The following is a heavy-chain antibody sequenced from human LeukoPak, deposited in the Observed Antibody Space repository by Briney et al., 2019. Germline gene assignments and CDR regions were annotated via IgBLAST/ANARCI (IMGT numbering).Heavy chain of an antibody. V-gene: IGHV3-48*01. D-gene: IGHD4-11*01. CDR2: ISSSGSSI. J-gene: IGHJ5*02. CDR3: ARDPWGLTVTTPNWFVP. Sequence: PGGSLRLSCAASGFSFSSYSMNWVRQAPGKGLECVSYISSSGSSIYYADSVKGRFTISRDNAKNSLYLQMNSLTAEDTAVYYCARDPWGLTVTTPNWFVPWSQGTLVTVSS. CDR1: GFSFSSYS.